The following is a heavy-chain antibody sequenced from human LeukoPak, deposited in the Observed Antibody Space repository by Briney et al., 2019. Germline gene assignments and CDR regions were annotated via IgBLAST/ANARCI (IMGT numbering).Heavy chain of an antibody. CDR1: GFTFSSYA. J-gene: IGHJ6*02. V-gene: IGHV3-23*01. CDR3: ATLPTIGTYNYYYGMDV. Sequence: PGGSLRLSCAASGFTFSSYAMSWVRQAPGKGLEWVSAISSSGGSTYYADSVKGRFTISRDNSKNTLYLQMNSLRAEDTAVYYCATLPTIGTYNYYYGMDVWGQGTTVTVSS. CDR2: ISSSGGST. D-gene: IGHD5-24*01.